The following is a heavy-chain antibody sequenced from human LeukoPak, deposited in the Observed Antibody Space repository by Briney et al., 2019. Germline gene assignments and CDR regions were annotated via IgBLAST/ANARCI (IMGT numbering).Heavy chain of an antibody. D-gene: IGHD3-10*01. J-gene: IGHJ4*02. CDR2: IRGDGYDT. Sequence: GGSLRLSCAASGFSFSDFWMHWVRQTPGKGLVWVSRIRGDGYDTNYADSVEGRFTISRDNARHTLYLQMNSLRADDTAVYYCATDRVLGSGSLDNWGQGTLVTVSS. CDR1: GFSFSDFW. V-gene: IGHV3-74*01. CDR3: ATDRVLGSGSLDN.